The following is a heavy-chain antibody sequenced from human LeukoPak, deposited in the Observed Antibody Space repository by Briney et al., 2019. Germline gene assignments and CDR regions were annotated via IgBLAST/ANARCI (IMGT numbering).Heavy chain of an antibody. CDR2: TSGSGGST. Sequence: GGSLRLSCAASGFTFSSYAMSWVRQAPGKGLEWVSATSGSGGSTYYADSVRGRFTISRDNSKNTLYLQMNSLRAEDTAVYYCAKCGDYDILTPSDYWGQGTLVTVSS. V-gene: IGHV3-23*01. CDR1: GFTFSSYA. CDR3: AKCGDYDILTPSDY. D-gene: IGHD3-9*01. J-gene: IGHJ4*02.